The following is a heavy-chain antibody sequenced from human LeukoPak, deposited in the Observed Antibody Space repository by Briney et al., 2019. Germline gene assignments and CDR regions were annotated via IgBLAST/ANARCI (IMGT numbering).Heavy chain of an antibody. Sequence: SSETLSLTCAVYGGSFSGYYWNWIRQPPGKGLEWIGEINQSGSTNFNPSLKSRVTISVDTSKNHFSLKLTSVTAADTAVYYCARDLGQPFYGQLVPDYWGQGTLVTVSS. V-gene: IGHV4-34*01. CDR1: GGSFSGYY. D-gene: IGHD6-6*01. J-gene: IGHJ4*02. CDR3: ARDLGQPFYGQLVPDY. CDR2: INQSGST.